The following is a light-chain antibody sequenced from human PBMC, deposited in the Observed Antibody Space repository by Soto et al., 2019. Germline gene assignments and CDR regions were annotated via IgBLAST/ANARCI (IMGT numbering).Light chain of an antibody. J-gene: IGKJ1*01. CDR3: QQSYSTPPT. Sequence: DIQMTQSPSSLSASVGDRVTITCLASQSISSCLNWYQQKPGEAPKLLIYAASSLQSGVPSRCSGSGSGTDFTPTISSLQPKDFATYYRQQSYSTPPTFGQGTKVEIK. CDR2: AAS. CDR1: QSISSC. V-gene: IGKV1-39*01.